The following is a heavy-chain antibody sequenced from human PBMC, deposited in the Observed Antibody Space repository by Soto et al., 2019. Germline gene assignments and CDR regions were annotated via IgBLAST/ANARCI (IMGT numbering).Heavy chain of an antibody. CDR3: ARSRSLSYSYAMDL. V-gene: IGHV3-33*01. J-gene: IGHJ6*02. D-gene: IGHD3-10*01. CDR2: VWHDGTRK. Sequence: QVHLVESGGGIVQPGGSLTLSCSVSDFAFRLHGIHWVRQTPGKGLEWVAMVWHDGTRKYFRDSVRGRFTISRDSAKNKVYLQMNNLRGDASALYFCARSRSLSYSYAMDLWGQGTTVTVSS. CDR1: DFAFRLHG.